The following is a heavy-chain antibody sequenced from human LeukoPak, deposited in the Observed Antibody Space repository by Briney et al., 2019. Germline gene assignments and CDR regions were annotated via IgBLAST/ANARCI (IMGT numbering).Heavy chain of an antibody. CDR3: AGYYGSGSYYTPLDY. J-gene: IGHJ4*02. V-gene: IGHV3-7*03. Sequence: PGGSLRLSCAASGFTFSNYWMSWVRQAPGKGLEWVANIKQDGSERYYVDSVEGRFTISRDNAKNTLYLQMNSLRAEDTAVYYCAGYYGSGSYYTPLDYWGQGTLVTVSS. D-gene: IGHD3-10*01. CDR2: IKQDGSER. CDR1: GFTFSNYW.